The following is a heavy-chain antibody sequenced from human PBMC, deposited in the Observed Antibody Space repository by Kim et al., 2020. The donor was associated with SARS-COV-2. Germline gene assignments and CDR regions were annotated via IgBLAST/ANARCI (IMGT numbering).Heavy chain of an antibody. CDR2: ISGSEAET. J-gene: IGHJ4*02. CDR1: GFSIGSYA. CDR3: ASRPAPRVAVPWDY. D-gene: IGHD6-19*01. Sequence: GGSLRLSCAASGFSIGSYAMTWVRHAPGKGLEWVSAISGSEAETYYTDSVKGRFTISRDTSKNTLYLQMNSLRVNDTAVYYCASRPAPRVAVPWDYWGQGTLVTVSS. V-gene: IGHV3-23*01.